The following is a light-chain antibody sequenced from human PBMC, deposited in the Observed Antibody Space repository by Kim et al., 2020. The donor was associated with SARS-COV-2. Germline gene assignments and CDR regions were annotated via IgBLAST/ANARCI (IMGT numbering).Light chain of an antibody. J-gene: IGLJ3*02. CDR2: NVG. CDR3: QSYDNNNLGV. V-gene: IGLV2-14*01. Sequence: QSALTQPASVSGSPGQSITISCTGTSSDVGGFNSVSWYQQHPGKAPKLLIYNVGHRPSGVSDRFSGSIDSSSNSASLIISGLKTEDEADYYCQSYDNNNLGVFGGGTQLTVL. CDR1: SSDVGGFNS.